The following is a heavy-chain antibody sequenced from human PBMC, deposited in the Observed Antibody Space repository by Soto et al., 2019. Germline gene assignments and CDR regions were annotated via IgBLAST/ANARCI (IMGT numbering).Heavy chain of an antibody. CDR3: ARGRGTCVVTTCYLPFDS. Sequence: EVQLVETGGGLIQPGGALILSCAASGFTVSSKYMSWLRQAPGKGLEWVSILYSDGNTYYADSVKGRFTVSRDNSKNTLNLQMNSLRPEDTAVYFCARGRGTCVVTTCYLPFDSWCQGALVTVSS. V-gene: IGHV3-53*02. CDR1: GFTVSSKY. D-gene: IGHD2-2*01. CDR2: LYSDGNT. J-gene: IGHJ4*02.